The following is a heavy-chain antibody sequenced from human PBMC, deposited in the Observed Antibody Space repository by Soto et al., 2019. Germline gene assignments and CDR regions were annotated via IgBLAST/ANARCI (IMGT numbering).Heavy chain of an antibody. CDR3: AKANTSGRPDYHYYLDV. CDR1: GFTFDDYP. V-gene: IGHV3-9*01. D-gene: IGHD6-19*01. CDR2: INWNGGSI. Sequence: EVQLVESGGGLVQPGRSLRLSCAASGFTFDDYPMHWVRQVPGQGLEWVSGINWNGGSIGYAASVKGRFTISRDNAKNSLYLQMNSLRAEDTALYYCAKANTSGRPDYHYYLDVWGKGTMVTVSS. J-gene: IGHJ6*03.